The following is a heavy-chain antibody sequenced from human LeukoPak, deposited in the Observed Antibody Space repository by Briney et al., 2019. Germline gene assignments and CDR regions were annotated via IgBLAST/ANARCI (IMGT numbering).Heavy chain of an antibody. CDR1: GGTFSSYA. Sequence: SVKVSCKASGGTFSSYAISWVRQAPGQGLEWMGRIIPILGIANYAQKFQGRVTITADKSTSTAYMELSSLRSGDTAVYYCARDPSIAAPGYWGQGTLVTVSS. CDR2: IIPILGIA. CDR3: ARDPSIAAPGY. J-gene: IGHJ4*02. D-gene: IGHD6-13*01. V-gene: IGHV1-69*04.